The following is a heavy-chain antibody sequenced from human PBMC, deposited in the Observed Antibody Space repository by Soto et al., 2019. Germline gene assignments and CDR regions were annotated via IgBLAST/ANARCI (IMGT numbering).Heavy chain of an antibody. J-gene: IGHJ4*02. Sequence: GGSLRLSCAASGFTFDDYAMHWVRQAPGKGLEWVSGISWNSGSIGYADSVKGRFTISRDNAKNSLYLQMNSLRAEDTALYYCEKGLGEGEPPYWGQGTLVTVSS. CDR3: EKGLGEGEPPY. V-gene: IGHV3-9*01. CDR1: GFTFDDYA. D-gene: IGHD3-16*01. CDR2: ISWNSGSI.